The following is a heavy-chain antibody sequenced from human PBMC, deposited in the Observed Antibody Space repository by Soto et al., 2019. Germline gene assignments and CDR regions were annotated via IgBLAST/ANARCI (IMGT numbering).Heavy chain of an antibody. V-gene: IGHV1-2*04. CDR2: INPKSGCT. D-gene: IGHD3-10*01. CDR1: GYTFTGYY. Sequence: QVQLVQSGAEVKKPGASVKVSCKASGYTFTGYYMHWVRQAPGQGVEWMGWINPKSGCTNYAQKFQGWVTMTRDMAISAAYMELGRPGADDTAVYYCARNAPEWFGEAHDGMDVWGQGTTVTVSS. CDR3: ARNAPEWFGEAHDGMDV. J-gene: IGHJ6*02.